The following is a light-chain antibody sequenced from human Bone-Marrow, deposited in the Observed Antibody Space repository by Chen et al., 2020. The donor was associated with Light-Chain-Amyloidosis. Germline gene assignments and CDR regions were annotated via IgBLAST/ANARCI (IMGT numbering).Light chain of an antibody. CDR2: DVK. V-gene: IGLV2-14*01. Sequence: QSALPHPASVSGSPGQSITISCTGTSGDVGGYNYVSWYQQPPGKAPKLMIYDVKTRPSGVSNRCSGSKSGNTASLTISGLQAEDEADYYCTTFTDNNAPVLVGGGTKVTVL. CDR3: TTFTDNNAPVL. CDR1: SGDVGGYNY. J-gene: IGLJ2*01.